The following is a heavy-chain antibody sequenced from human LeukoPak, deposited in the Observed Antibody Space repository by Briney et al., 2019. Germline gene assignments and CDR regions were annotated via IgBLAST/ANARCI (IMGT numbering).Heavy chain of an antibody. CDR1: GGTFSSYA. D-gene: IGHD2-8*02. CDR2: IIPIFGTA. CDR3: ARDTGDGWWFDP. Sequence: ASVKVSCKASGGTFSSYAISWVRQAPGQGLEWMGRIIPIFGTANYAQKFQGRVTITTDESTSTAYMELSSLRSEDTAVYYCARDTGDGWWFDPWGQGTLVTVSS. V-gene: IGHV1-69*05. J-gene: IGHJ5*02.